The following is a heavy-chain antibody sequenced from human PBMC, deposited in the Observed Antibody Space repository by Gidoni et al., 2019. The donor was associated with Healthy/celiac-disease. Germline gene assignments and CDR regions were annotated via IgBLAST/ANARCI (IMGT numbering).Heavy chain of an antibody. J-gene: IGHJ3*02. Sequence: EVQLVESGGGLVQTGGSLRLSCAASGSTFTSYWMHRVRQAPRKGLVWVPRINRDGRSTSYADSVKGRFTNSRDNAKNTLYLQMNSLRAEDTAVYYCAREEGVVAAIAAFDIWGQGTMVTVSS. CDR3: AREEGVVAAIAAFDI. V-gene: IGHV3-74*01. CDR1: GSTFTSYW. CDR2: INRDGRST. D-gene: IGHD2-15*01.